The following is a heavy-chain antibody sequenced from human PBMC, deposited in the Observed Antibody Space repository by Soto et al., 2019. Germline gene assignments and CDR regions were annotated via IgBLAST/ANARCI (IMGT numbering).Heavy chain of an antibody. CDR1: GGSISSSNW. CDR2: IYHSGNT. Sequence: VQLRQSGPGLVKPSGTLSLTCAVSGGSISSSNWWTWVRQAPGKGLEWIGEIYHSGNTYYNPSPTVRVTITVDTSNNQFSLKLNSVTAAHSAVYYCATLPPRVVASLLPIPTWGQGTLVTVSS. J-gene: IGHJ5*02. V-gene: IGHV4-4*02. CDR3: ATLPPRVVASLLPIPT. D-gene: IGHD1-26*01.